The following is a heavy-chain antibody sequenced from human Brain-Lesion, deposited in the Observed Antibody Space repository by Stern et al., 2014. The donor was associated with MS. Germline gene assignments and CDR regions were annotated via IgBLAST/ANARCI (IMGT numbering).Heavy chain of an antibody. Sequence: EVRLVESGGGLVQPGGSLTISCTAAGFTFGNYWMTWVRQAPGKGLGWVANIKDEGTEKNYVDSVKGRFTISRDNARNSLYLQMNSLRVEDTALYYCARVYNTIYGIVTQRGSGMDVWGQGTTVIVSS. J-gene: IGHJ6*02. CDR3: ARVYNTIYGIVTQRGSGMDV. V-gene: IGHV3-7*01. CDR2: IKDEGTEK. CDR1: GFTFGNYW. D-gene: IGHD3-3*01.